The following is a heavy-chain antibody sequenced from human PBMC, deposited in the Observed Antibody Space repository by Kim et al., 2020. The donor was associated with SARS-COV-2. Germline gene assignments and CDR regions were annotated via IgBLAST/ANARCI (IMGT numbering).Heavy chain of an antibody. V-gene: IGHV1-3*01. CDR3: ARFYSSGSFIDY. Sequence: ASVKVSCKASGSTFTNYNIHWVRQAPGQRLEWMGWIDAGKGNTKYSENFQVRITITRDTSASTAYMELSSLTSEDTALYYCARFYSSGSFIDYWGQGTLVTVSS. CDR2: IDAGKGNT. D-gene: IGHD3-10*01. J-gene: IGHJ4*02. CDR1: GSTFTNYN.